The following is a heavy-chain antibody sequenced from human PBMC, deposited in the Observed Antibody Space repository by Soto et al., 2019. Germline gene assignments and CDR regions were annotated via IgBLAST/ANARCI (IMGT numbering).Heavy chain of an antibody. CDR1: GGYINSDDYY. V-gene: IGHV4-30-4*01. J-gene: IGHJ4*02. CDR2: IYYSGRT. D-gene: IGHD1-1*01. Sequence: QVQLQESGPGLVETSQPLSLTCTVSGGYINSDDYYWSWIRQPPGGGLEWIGNIYYSGRTHYNPSLNSRVTISLDTSKNQFSLRLTSVSAADTAVYYCARDRVNSPDSWDDLGQGTLVTVSS. CDR3: ARDRVNSPDSWDD.